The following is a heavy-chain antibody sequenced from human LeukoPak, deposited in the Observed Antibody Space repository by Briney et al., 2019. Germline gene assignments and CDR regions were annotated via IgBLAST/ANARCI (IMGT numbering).Heavy chain of an antibody. D-gene: IGHD6-13*01. CDR1: GDSLSSSSYC. Sequence: SETLSLTCTVSGDSLSSSSYCWGWIRPPPGKGLEWIGTIYYSGSTYYNPSLKSRVTISVDTSKNQFSLKLSSVTAADTAVYYCARLSAAAGTIDYWGQGTLVTVSS. CDR3: ARLSAAAGTIDY. CDR2: IYYSGST. V-gene: IGHV4-39*01. J-gene: IGHJ4*02.